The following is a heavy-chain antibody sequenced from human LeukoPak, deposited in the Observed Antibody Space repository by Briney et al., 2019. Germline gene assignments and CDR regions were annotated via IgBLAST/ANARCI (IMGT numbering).Heavy chain of an antibody. J-gene: IGHJ4*02. CDR2: IYCSGST. CDR3: ARGPGYSGYDNLDY. V-gene: IGHV4-59*01. CDR1: GGSFSGYY. D-gene: IGHD5-12*01. Sequence: SETLSLTCAVYGGSFSGYYWSWIRQPPGKGLEWIGYIYCSGSTNYNPSLKSRVTISVDTSKNQFSLKLSSVTAADTAVYYCARGPGYSGYDNLDYWGQGTLVTVSS.